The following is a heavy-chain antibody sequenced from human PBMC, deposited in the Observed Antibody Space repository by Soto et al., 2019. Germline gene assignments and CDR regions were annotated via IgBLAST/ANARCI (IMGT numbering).Heavy chain of an antibody. CDR3: VKDEGIEAMDV. Sequence: GGALRLSCVTSGFTFSRNTMNWVRQAPGKGLEWVASITSSGSYVYYADSVKGRFSASRDNAKNSLSLQMDSLRPDDTAIYFCVKDEGIEAMDVWGQGTTATVSS. V-gene: IGHV3-21*01. CDR2: ITSSGSYV. D-gene: IGHD3-3*02. CDR1: GFTFSRNT. J-gene: IGHJ6*02.